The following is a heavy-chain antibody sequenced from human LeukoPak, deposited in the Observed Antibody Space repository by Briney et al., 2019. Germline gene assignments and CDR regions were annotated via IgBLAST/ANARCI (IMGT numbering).Heavy chain of an antibody. J-gene: IGHJ6*03. D-gene: IGHD2-15*01. Sequence: PSETLSLTSAVYAGSFTGYYWSWIRQPPGKGLEWIGEINHSGSTNYNPSLKSRGTISLGTSKNQVSLKLSSVTAADTAVYYCARGLYYRSVVVFYYYMVVWDKGTTVNVSS. V-gene: IGHV4-34*01. CDR1: AGSFTGYY. CDR2: INHSGST. CDR3: ARGLYYRSVVVFYYYMVV.